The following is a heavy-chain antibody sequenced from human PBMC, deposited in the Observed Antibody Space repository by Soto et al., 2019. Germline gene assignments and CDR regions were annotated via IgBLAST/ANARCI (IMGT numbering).Heavy chain of an antibody. D-gene: IGHD2-2*01. Sequence: QVQLVQSGAEVKKPGASVKVSCKASGYTFTSYDINWVRQATGQGLEWMGWMNPNSGNTGYAQKFQGRVTMTRNTSISTADTELSSLRSEDTAVYYCARGEGLVPAAMAGMDVWGQGTTVTVSS. CDR3: ARGEGLVPAAMAGMDV. V-gene: IGHV1-8*01. CDR1: GYTFTSYD. J-gene: IGHJ6*02. CDR2: MNPNSGNT.